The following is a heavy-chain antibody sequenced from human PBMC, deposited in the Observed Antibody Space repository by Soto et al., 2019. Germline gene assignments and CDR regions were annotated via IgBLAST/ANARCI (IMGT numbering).Heavy chain of an antibody. CDR1: GVTFSGYA. D-gene: IGHD2-15*01. V-gene: IGHV1-69*13. J-gene: IGHJ6*02. CDR2: IIPIFGTA. Sequence: ASVKVSCKASGVTFSGYAISWVSQAPGQGLERMGGIIPIFGTANYAQKFQGRVTITADESTSTAYMELSSLRSEDTAVYYCARGDIVVVVAAIVEFTPLYGMDVWGQGTTVTVS. CDR3: ARGDIVVVVAAIVEFTPLYGMDV.